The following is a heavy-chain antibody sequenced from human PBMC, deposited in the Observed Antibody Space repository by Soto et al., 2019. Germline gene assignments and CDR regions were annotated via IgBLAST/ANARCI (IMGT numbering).Heavy chain of an antibody. D-gene: IGHD1-26*01. CDR1: GLTVSSSY. CDR2: LYSGGST. V-gene: IGHV3-53*01. CDR3: ARLVGAPVGFDY. Sequence: GGSLRLSCAASGLTVSSSYMSWVRQAPGKGLEWVSVLYSGGSTYYADSVKGRFTISRDNSKNTLYLQMNSLRADDTAVYYCARLVGAPVGFDYWGQGTLVTVSS. J-gene: IGHJ4*02.